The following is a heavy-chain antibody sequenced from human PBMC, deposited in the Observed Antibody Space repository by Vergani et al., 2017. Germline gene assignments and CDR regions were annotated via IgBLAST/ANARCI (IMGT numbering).Heavy chain of an antibody. V-gene: IGHV1-18*01. CDR1: NYTFRSFG. D-gene: IGHD5-18*01. Sequence: QSQLVQSGAEVRKPGASLKVSCKSFNYTFRSFGITWVRQAPGQGLEWMGWISGFSGDTNYAQKFQDRVTMTTDTSTAIAYMELRNLRSDDTAVYYCATGRHSYGYGPGDLFDYWGQGAQVTVSS. CDR2: ISGFSGDT. J-gene: IGHJ4*02. CDR3: ATGRHSYGYGPGDLFDY.